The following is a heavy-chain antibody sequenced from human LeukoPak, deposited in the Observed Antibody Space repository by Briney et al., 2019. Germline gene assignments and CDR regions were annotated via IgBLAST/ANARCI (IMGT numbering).Heavy chain of an antibody. CDR3: ARADYYDSSLALDY. CDR1: GGSISSSSYY. D-gene: IGHD3-22*01. J-gene: IGHJ4*02. V-gene: IGHV4-39*07. CDR2: IYYSGST. Sequence: SETLSLTCTVSGGSISSSSYYWGWIRQPPGTGLEWIGSIYYSGSTYYNPSLKSRVTISVDTSKNQFSLTLSSVTAADTAVCYCARADYYDSSLALDYWGQGTLVTVSS.